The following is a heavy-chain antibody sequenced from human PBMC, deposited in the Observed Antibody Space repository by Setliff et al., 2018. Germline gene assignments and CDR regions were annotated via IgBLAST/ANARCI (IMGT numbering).Heavy chain of an antibody. J-gene: IGHJ4*02. CDR1: GYTFTSYD. CDR2: MNPNSGNT. V-gene: IGHV1-8*01. Sequence: ASVKVSCKASGYTFTSYDNNWVRQATGQGLEGMGWMNPNSGNTGYAQKFQGRVTMTRNTSISTAYMELSSLRAEDTAIYYCARTTGYRLEGDFDYWGQGTLVTVSS. CDR3: ARTTGYRLEGDFDY. D-gene: IGHD3-16*01.